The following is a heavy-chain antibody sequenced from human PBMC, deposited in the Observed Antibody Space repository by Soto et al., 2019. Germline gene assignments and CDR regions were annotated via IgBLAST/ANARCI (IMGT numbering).Heavy chain of an antibody. CDR2: IDPSDSYT. J-gene: IGHJ6*02. V-gene: IGHV5-10-1*01. CDR3: ARRGSSTSRGYYYGMDV. D-gene: IGHD2-2*01. Sequence: GESLKISCKGSGYSFTSYWISWVRQMPGKGLEWMGGIDPSDSYTNYSPSFQGHVTISADKSISTAYLQWSSLKASDTAMYYCARRGSSTSRGYYYGMDVWGQGTTVTVSS. CDR1: GYSFTSYW.